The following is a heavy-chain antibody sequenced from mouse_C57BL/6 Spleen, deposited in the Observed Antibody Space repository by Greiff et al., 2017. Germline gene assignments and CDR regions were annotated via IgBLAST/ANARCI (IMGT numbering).Heavy chain of an antibody. CDR1: GFTFSDYG. Sequence: VQLKESGGGLVKPGGSLKLSCAASGFTFSDYGMHWVRQAPEKGLEWVAYISSGSSTIYYADTVKGRFTISRDNAKNTLFLQMTSLRSEDTAMYYCARGGLEGYYFDYWGQGTTLTVSS. CDR3: ARGGLEGYYFDY. V-gene: IGHV5-17*01. D-gene: IGHD6-2*01. J-gene: IGHJ2*01. CDR2: ISSGSSTI.